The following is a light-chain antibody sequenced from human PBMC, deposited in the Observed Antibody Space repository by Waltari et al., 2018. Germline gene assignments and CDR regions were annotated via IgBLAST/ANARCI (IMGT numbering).Light chain of an antibody. CDR3: QHYVRLPAT. V-gene: IGKV3-20*01. CDR2: GAS. J-gene: IGKJ1*01. CDR1: QSVRGS. Sequence: EIVLTQSQGTLSLSPGERATLSCRASQSVRGSLAWYQQKAGQAPRLLISGASSRATGIPDRFSGSGSGTDFSLTISRLEPEDFAVYYCQHYVRLPATFGQGTKVEI.